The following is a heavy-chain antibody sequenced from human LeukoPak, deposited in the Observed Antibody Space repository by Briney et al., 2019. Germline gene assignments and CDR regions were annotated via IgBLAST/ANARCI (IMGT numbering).Heavy chain of an antibody. CDR1: GFTFSSYW. D-gene: IGHD4-17*01. CDR3: ARHTVTIFSDAFDI. Sequence: PGGSLRLSCAASGFTFSSYWMYWVRQAPGKGLMRVSRINSDGTSTSYADSVEGRFTISRDNAKNTLYLQMNSLRAEDTAVYYCARHTVTIFSDAFDIWGQGAMVTVSS. V-gene: IGHV3-74*01. J-gene: IGHJ3*02. CDR2: INSDGTST.